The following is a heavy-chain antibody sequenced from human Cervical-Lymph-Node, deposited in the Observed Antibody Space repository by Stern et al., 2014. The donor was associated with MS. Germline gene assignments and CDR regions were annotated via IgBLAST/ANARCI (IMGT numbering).Heavy chain of an antibody. CDR1: GGSLSSGGYY. CDR2: IYDTGST. CDR3: ARDLGGGNWFDP. V-gene: IGHV4-31*03. D-gene: IGHD3-16*01. J-gene: IGHJ5*02. Sequence: VQLQESGPGLVKPSQTLSLTCTVSGGSLSSGGYYWSWTRQNPGKGLGWIGYIYDTGSTYYNPSFKSRVTISLDTSKNQFSLRLRSVTAADTAVYYCARDLGGGNWFDPWGQGTLVTVSS.